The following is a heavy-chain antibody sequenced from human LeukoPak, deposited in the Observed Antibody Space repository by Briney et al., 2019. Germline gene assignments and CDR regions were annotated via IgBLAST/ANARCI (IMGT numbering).Heavy chain of an antibody. D-gene: IGHD2-2*01. CDR2: WHFASNK. J-gene: IGHJ4*02. CDR1: GFSLSSYA. Sequence: PGGSLRLSCAASGFSLSSYAMHWVRQAPGKGLEWVAWHFASNKYYAESVRGRFTMSRDNSKSTLYLQMDSLRVEDTAVYYCARDLCSTTSCFDYWGQGTLVSVSS. CDR3: ARDLCSTTSCFDY. V-gene: IGHV3-33*08.